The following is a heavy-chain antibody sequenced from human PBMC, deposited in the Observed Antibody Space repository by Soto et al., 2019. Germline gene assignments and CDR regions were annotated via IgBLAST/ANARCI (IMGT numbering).Heavy chain of an antibody. V-gene: IGHV3-23*01. CDR1: GFTFSSYA. Sequence: LRLSCAASGFTFSSYAMGWVRQAPGKGLEWVSAISGSGGSTYYADSVKGRFTISRDNSKNTLYLQMNSLRAEDTAVYYCAKCITMIENGLDYWGQGTLVTVLL. J-gene: IGHJ4*02. D-gene: IGHD3-22*01. CDR3: AKCITMIENGLDY. CDR2: ISGSGGST.